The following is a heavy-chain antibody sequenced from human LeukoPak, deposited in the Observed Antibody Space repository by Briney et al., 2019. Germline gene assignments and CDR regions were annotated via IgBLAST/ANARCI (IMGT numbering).Heavy chain of an antibody. J-gene: IGHJ6*02. CDR1: AFTFSSYS. D-gene: IGHD3-22*01. CDR3: ARDTPTYYYDSSGYYAYYYGMDV. V-gene: IGHV3-48*02. Sequence: PGRCLRLACAASAFTFSSYSTSSGRHAPGKGLGWGSYITISASTIYYADSVKGRFTISRDNAKNSLYLQMNSLRDEDTAVYYCARDTPTYYYDSSGYYAYYYGMDVWGQGTTVTVSS. CDR2: ITISASTI.